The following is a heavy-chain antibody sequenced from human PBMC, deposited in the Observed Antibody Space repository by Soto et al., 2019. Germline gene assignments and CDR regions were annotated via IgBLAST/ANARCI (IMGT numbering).Heavy chain of an antibody. CDR3: AKTITTVGVSSTGRGALLDN. J-gene: IGHJ4*02. CDR1: GFSFSAFG. V-gene: IGHV3-30*18. D-gene: IGHD3-3*01. Sequence: QVQLVESGGGVVQPGRSLSLSCAASGFSFSAFGMHWVRQAPGKGLEWIAVISNDGKSEHYADSVKGRFTISRDNSKNTYYLQMNSLSVEDTAVYYCAKTITTVGVSSTGRGALLDNWGQGILVSVSS. CDR2: ISNDGKSE.